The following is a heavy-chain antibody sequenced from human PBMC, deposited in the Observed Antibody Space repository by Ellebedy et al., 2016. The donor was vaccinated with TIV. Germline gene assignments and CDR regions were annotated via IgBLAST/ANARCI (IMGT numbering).Heavy chain of an antibody. CDR3: ARGQSYSGRIFDF. J-gene: IGHJ4*02. D-gene: IGHD3-10*01. Sequence: SQTLSLTCAISGDSVSSNSAAWNWIRQSPSRGLESLGRTYYRSKWYHDYAVSVKSRITINPDTSKNQFSLQLNSVTPEHTAGYYWARGQSYSGRIFDFWGQGTLVTVSS. CDR2: TYYRSKWYH. CDR1: GDSVSSNSAA. V-gene: IGHV6-1*01.